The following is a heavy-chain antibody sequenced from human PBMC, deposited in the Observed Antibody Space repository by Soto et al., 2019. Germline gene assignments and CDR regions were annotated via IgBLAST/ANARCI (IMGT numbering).Heavy chain of an antibody. V-gene: IGHV2-5*02. CDR2: LYWDDDK. J-gene: IGHJ4*02. Sequence: QITLKESGPTLVQPTQTLTLTCTFSGFSLTTSRVGVGWIRQPPGKALEWLALLYWDDDKRYSPSLKNRLTITKDTSKNQVVLTMTNMDPVDTATYYCALTALHYDFWSAYCDYWGQGTLVTVSS. CDR3: ALTALHYDFWSAYCDY. CDR1: GFSLTTSRVG. D-gene: IGHD3-3*01.